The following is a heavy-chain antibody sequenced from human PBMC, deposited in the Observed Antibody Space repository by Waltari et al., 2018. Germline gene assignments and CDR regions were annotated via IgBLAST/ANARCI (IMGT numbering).Heavy chain of an antibody. V-gene: IGHV3-7*03. CDR3: ARGSPDMSAAGPDY. CDR1: GLSLGSYW. J-gene: IGHJ4*02. Sequence: EVQLAESGGGLVRPGGSLRLSCAASGLSLGSYWMTWVRQAPGKGLEWVTNIEQDGREKYYVDSVKGRFTISRDNSKNSVYLQMNSLRAEDTAVYYCARGSPDMSAAGPDYWGQGTLVVVSS. D-gene: IGHD6-13*01. CDR2: IEQDGREK.